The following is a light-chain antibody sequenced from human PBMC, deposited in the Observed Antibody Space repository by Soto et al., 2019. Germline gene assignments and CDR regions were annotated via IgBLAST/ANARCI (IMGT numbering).Light chain of an antibody. Sequence: QSVLTQPASVSGSPGQSITISCTGSISDVGSYDLVSWYQQHPGKAPKLMIYQVSRRPSGVSNRFFGSKSGNTASLTISGLQAEDEADYYCSSYTSSSTYVFGTGTKVTVL. CDR2: QVS. CDR3: SSYTSSSTYV. CDR1: ISDVGSYDL. V-gene: IGLV2-14*02. J-gene: IGLJ1*01.